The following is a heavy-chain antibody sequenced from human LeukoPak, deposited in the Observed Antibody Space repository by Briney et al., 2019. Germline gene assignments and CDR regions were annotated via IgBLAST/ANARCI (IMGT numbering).Heavy chain of an antibody. CDR2: IRSKAYGGTT. CDR1: GFTFGDYA. CDR3: TRDGLYCSSTSCYGFDY. Sequence: GGSLRLSCTASGFTFGDYAVSWVRQAPGKGLEWVGFIRSKAYGGTTEYAASVKGRFTISRDDSKSIAYLQMNSLKTEDTAVYYCTRDGLYCSSTSCYGFDYWGQGTLVTVSS. J-gene: IGHJ4*02. V-gene: IGHV3-49*04. D-gene: IGHD2-2*01.